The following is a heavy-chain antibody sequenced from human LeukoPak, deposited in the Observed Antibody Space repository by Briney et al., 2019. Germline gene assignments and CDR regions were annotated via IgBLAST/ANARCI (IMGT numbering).Heavy chain of an antibody. J-gene: IGHJ4*02. D-gene: IGHD3-9*01. CDR3: ARAGASGKYDILTGYYLDY. Sequence: SETLSLTCTVSSGSINNYYWSWIRQPPGRGLEWMGHIYSNGDTKYNPSLKGRVTMSVDTAKNQFSLKLSSVTAADTAVYYCARAGASGKYDILTGYYLDYWGQGTLVTVSS. V-gene: IGHV4-59*01. CDR2: IYSNGDT. CDR1: SGSINNYY.